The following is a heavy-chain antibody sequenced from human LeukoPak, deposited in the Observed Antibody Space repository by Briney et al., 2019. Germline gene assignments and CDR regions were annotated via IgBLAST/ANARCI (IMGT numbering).Heavy chain of an antibody. CDR3: ARGSEMVVVPAAEPSFTFDY. D-gene: IGHD2-2*01. Sequence: SETLSLTCAVSGGSFSGYYWSWIRQPPGKGLEWVGEINNSGSTNYNPSLKSRVTISVDTSKNQFSLKLSSVTAADTAVYYCARGSEMVVVPAAEPSFTFDYWGQGTLVTVSS. V-gene: IGHV4-34*01. CDR1: GGSFSGYY. J-gene: IGHJ4*02. CDR2: INNSGST.